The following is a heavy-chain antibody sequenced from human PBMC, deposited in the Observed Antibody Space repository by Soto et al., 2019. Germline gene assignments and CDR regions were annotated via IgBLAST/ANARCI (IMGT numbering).Heavy chain of an antibody. CDR2: ICSLSQNI. J-gene: IGHJ4*02. Sequence: LVESGGGLVQPGGSLRLSCGVSEFTFSSYSMNWVRQAPGKGLEWLAYICSLSQNIYYADSVKGRFTISRDNAKNSLYLQMNSLREEDTAVYFCAREDIRGTRSFDYWGQGSRVTVSS. V-gene: IGHV3-48*02. D-gene: IGHD1-20*01. CDR1: EFTFSSYS. CDR3: AREDIRGTRSFDY.